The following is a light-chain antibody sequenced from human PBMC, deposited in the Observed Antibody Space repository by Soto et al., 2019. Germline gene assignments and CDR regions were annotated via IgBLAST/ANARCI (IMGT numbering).Light chain of an antibody. CDR2: LNSDGSH. V-gene: IGLV4-69*01. CDR3: PTCGTGNGV. Sequence: QPVLTQSPSASASLGASVKITCTRSSGHSSYVIAWQQQQPEEGPRYLMKLNSDGSHTKGDGIPDRFSGSSSGAEPHLTIARLQAEDEADYCCPTCGTGNGVFGGGTKVTVL. J-gene: IGLJ2*01. CDR1: SGHSSYV.